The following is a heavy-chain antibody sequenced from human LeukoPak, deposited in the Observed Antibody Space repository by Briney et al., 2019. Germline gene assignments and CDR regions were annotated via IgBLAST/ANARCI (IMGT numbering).Heavy chain of an antibody. D-gene: IGHD1-14*01. J-gene: IGHJ4*02. V-gene: IGHV3-74*01. Sequence: RGSLTLSCAASGFTFSSYWMHWVRQAPGKGLVWVSRINSDGSSTSYADSVKSRFTISRDNAKNTLYLQMNSLRAEDTAVYYCARDQGSTEYYFDYWGQGTLGTVSS. CDR2: INSDGSST. CDR1: GFTFSSYW. CDR3: ARDQGSTEYYFDY.